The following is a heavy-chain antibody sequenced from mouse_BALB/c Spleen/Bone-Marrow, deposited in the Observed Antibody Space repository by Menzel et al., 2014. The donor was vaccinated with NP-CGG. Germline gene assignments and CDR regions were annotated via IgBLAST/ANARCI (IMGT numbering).Heavy chain of an antibody. V-gene: IGHV1S41*01. J-gene: IGHJ4*01. CDR1: CYTFTSYL. D-gene: IGHD2-4*01. Sequence: DLVKPGASVKLSCKASCYTFTSYLINWIKQRPGQGLEWIGGIAPGSGNTYYNEMFKGKATLTVDTSSSTAYIQLSSLSSEDSPVYFCARSPMITESYAMDYWGQGTSVTVSS. CDR3: ARSPMITESYAMDY. CDR2: IAPGSGNT.